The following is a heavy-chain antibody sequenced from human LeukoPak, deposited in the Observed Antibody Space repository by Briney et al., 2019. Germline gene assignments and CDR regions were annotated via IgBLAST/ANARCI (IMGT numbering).Heavy chain of an antibody. V-gene: IGHV4-59*01. Sequence: SETLSLTCTVSGGSISSYYWSWIRQPPGKGLEWIGYIYYSGSTNYNPSLKSRVTISVDTSKNQFSLKLSSVTAAGTAVYYCARAVSGYYSLFDYWGQGTLVTVSS. CDR2: IYYSGST. J-gene: IGHJ4*02. CDR1: GGSISSYY. CDR3: ARAVSGYYSLFDY. D-gene: IGHD3-22*01.